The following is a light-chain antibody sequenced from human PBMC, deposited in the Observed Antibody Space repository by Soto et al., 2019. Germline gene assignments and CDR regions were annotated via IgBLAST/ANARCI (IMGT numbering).Light chain of an antibody. CDR3: QQYGNSPIT. J-gene: IGKJ5*01. Sequence: EIVLTQPPGTLSLSPGERATLSCRASQSVSSSYLAWYQQKPGQAPRLLIYDASIRATGIPDRFSGSGSGTDLTLTISRLEPEDFAGYYCQQYGNSPITFGQGTRLDMK. V-gene: IGKV3-20*01. CDR2: DAS. CDR1: QSVSSSY.